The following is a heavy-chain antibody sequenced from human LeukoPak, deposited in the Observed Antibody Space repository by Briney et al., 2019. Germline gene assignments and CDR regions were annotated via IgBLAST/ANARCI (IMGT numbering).Heavy chain of an antibody. D-gene: IGHD3-22*01. CDR1: GGSISSGDYY. V-gene: IGHV4-30-4*01. J-gene: IGHJ4*02. CDR3: ARTYYYDSSGLYYFDY. CDR2: IYYSGST. Sequence: PSETLSLTCTVSGGSISSGDYYWSWIRQPPGQGLEWIGYIYYSGSTYYNPSLKSRVSISVDTSKNQFSLKLSSVTAADTAVYYCARTYYYDSSGLYYFDYWGQGTLVTVSS.